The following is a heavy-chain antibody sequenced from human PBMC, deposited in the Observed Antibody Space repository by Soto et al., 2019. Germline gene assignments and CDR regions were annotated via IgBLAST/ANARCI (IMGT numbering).Heavy chain of an antibody. CDR1: GFTFTDHA. D-gene: IGHD6-19*01. CDR2: TSNNGDRT. V-gene: IGHV3-23*01. CDR3: ARPPLYSNGGYFDS. Sequence: PWGSLRLSCAVSGFTFTDHAMTWVRQAPGKGLEWVSTTSNNGDRTFYADSVKGRFTVSTDRTNNTLYLQMNSLRADDTAVYFCARPPLYSNGGYFDSWGQGTLVTVSS. J-gene: IGHJ4*02.